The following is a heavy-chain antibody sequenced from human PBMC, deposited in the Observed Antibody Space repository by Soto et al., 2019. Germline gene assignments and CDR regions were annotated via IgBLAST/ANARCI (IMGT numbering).Heavy chain of an antibody. D-gene: IGHD3-16*02. V-gene: IGHV4-34*01. CDR3: AKATKRYYFFWGSYRHNWLDP. CDR1: GGTFIPYY. Sequence: SQTRSLTCTGYGGTFIPYYCLLILLPPWKRLEWIGEINHSGSTNYNPSLKSRVTISVDTSKNQFSLKLSSVTAADTAVYYCAKATKRYYFFWGSYRHNWLDP. J-gene: IGHJ5*02. CDR2: INHSGST.